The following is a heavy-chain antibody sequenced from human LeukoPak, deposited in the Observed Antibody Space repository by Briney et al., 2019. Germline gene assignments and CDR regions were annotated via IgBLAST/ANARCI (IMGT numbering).Heavy chain of an antibody. Sequence: GGSLRLSCAVSGFTFSSYHMNWVRQAPGKGLEWVAVISYDGSNKYYADSVKGRFTISRDNSKNTLYLQMNSLRAEDTAVYYCAKEGRGYSGYDYKDYWGQGTLVTVSS. J-gene: IGHJ4*02. CDR2: ISYDGSNK. CDR3: AKEGRGYSGYDYKDY. V-gene: IGHV3-30*18. D-gene: IGHD5-12*01. CDR1: GFTFSSYH.